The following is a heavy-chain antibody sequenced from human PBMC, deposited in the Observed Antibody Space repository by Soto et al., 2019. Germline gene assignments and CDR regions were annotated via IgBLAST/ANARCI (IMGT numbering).Heavy chain of an antibody. D-gene: IGHD3-10*01. CDR1: GYTFTSYG. J-gene: IGHJ6*02. Sequence: ASVKVSCQASGYTFTSYGISWVRQAPGQGLEWMGWISAYNGNTNYAQKLQGRVTMTRDTSTSTVYMELSSLRSEDTAVYYCARDRGLRITMVRGYDFGMDVWGQGTTVTVSS. CDR3: ARDRGLRITMVRGYDFGMDV. V-gene: IGHV1-18*01. CDR2: ISAYNGNT.